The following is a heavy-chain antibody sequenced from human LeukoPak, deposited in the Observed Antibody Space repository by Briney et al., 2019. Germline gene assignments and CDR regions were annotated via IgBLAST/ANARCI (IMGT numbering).Heavy chain of an antibody. V-gene: IGHV3-13*01. CDR1: GFTLSTHD. D-gene: IGHD1-26*01. J-gene: IGHJ4*02. CDR2: IGAAGGT. Sequence: GSLRLSCAASGFTLSTHDMVWVRQITGKGLEWVSAIGAAGGTHYPGSVKGRFTISRENAKNSLYLQMNSLRVGDTAVYYCARGWERGFDCWGQGTLVTVSS. CDR3: ARGWERGFDC.